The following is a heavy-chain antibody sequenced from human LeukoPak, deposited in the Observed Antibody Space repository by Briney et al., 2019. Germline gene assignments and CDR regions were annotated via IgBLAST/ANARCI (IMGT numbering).Heavy chain of an antibody. J-gene: IGHJ4*02. D-gene: IGHD3-10*01. Sequence: KSSETLSLTCAVYGGSFSGYYWSWIRQPPGKGLEWIGEINHSGSTNYNPSLKSRVTISVDTSKNQFSLKLSSVTAADTAVYYCARRGYYGSGRRVFGYRGQGTLVTVSS. CDR1: GGSFSGYY. V-gene: IGHV4-34*01. CDR2: INHSGST. CDR3: ARRGYYGSGRRVFGY.